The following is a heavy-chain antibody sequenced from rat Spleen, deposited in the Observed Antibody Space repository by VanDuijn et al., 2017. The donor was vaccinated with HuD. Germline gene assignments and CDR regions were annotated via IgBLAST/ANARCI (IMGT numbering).Heavy chain of an antibody. CDR1: GFTFSDYN. CDR3: VRQGYLRDWYFDF. J-gene: IGHJ1*01. CDR2: IIYDGSST. D-gene: IGHD2-7*01. Sequence: EVQLVESDGGLVQPGRSLKLSCAVSGFTFSDYNMAWVRQAPKKGLEWVATIIYDGSSTYYRDSVKGRFTVSRNNAKSTLYLEMDSLRSEDTATYYCVRQGYLRDWYFDFWGPGTMVTVSS. V-gene: IGHV5-7*01.